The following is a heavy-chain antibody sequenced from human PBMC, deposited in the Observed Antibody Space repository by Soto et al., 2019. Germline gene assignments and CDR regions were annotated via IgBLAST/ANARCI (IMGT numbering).Heavy chain of an antibody. V-gene: IGHV4-30-2*01. CDR2: IYHSGST. J-gene: IGHJ5*02. CDR1: GGSISRCCSS. Sequence: CGVSGGSISRCCSSWSWIRQPPGKGLEWIGYIYHSGSTYYNPSLKSRVTISVDRPKNQFSLKLSSVTAADTAVYYCARVPGPWGQGTLVTSP. CDR3: ARVPGP.